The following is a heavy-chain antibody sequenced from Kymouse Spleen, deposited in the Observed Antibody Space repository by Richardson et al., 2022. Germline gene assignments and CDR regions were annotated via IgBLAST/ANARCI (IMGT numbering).Heavy chain of an antibody. J-gene: IGHJ6*02. CDR3: AKDSGSYSGDYYYYYYGMDV. CDR2: ISWNSGSI. V-gene: IGHV3-9*01. D-gene: IGHD1-26*01. CDR1: GFTFDDYA. Sequence: EVQLVESGGGLVQPGRSLRLSCAASGFTFDDYAMHWVRQAPGKGLEWVSGISWNSGSIGYADSVKGRFTISRDNAKNSLYLQMNSLRAEDTALYYCAKDSGSYSGDYYYYYYGMDVWGQGTTVTVSS.